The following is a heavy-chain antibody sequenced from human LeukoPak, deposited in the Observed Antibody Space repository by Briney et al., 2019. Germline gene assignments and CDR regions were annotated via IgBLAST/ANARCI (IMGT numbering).Heavy chain of an antibody. CDR1: GGSFSGYY. CDR2: INHSGST. J-gene: IGHJ4*02. V-gene: IGHV4-34*01. D-gene: IGHD3-10*01. Sequence: SETLSLTCAVYGGSFSGYYWSWIRQPPGKGLEWIGEINHSGSTNYNPSLTSRVTISVDTSKNQFSLKLSSVTAADTAVYYCARVHAPRNIWLGEYWGQGTLVTVSS. CDR3: ARVHAPRNIWLGEY.